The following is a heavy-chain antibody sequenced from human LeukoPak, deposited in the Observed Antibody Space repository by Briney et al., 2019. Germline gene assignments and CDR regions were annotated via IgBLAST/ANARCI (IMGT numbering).Heavy chain of an antibody. CDR3: ARDGGNNSWYGMDV. D-gene: IGHD4-23*01. J-gene: IGHJ6*02. CDR2: SYRVGST. V-gene: IGHV3-66*01. CDR1: GFTVSSNY. Sequence: GGSLRLSCAASGFTVSSNYMSWVRQGPGKGLEWVSISYRVGSTFYADSVEGRFTISRDNSKNTLYLQMNSLRVEDMAIYYCARDGGNNSWYGMDVWGQGTTVTVSS.